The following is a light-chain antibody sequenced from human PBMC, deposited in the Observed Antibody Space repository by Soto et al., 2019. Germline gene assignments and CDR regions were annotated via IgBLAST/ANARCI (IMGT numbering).Light chain of an antibody. CDR1: HNITTY. V-gene: IGKV1-39*01. Sequence: DIPVTQSPSYLSASVGDGTSIACGARHNITTYFNWYQQKPGQPPTLLIYAASTLQNGVRPRFSGSGSATHFTLTISSVQPEDFAVYYCQQSYSTPYTFGQGTKVDIK. CDR3: QQSYSTPYT. CDR2: AAS. J-gene: IGKJ2*01.